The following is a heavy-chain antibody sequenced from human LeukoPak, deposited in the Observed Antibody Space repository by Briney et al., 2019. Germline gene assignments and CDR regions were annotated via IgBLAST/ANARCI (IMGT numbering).Heavy chain of an antibody. Sequence: VASVKVSCKASGYTFTSYDINWVRQATGQGLEWMGWMNPNSGNTGYAQKFQGRVTITRNTSISTAYMELSSLRSEDTAVYYCARVPAAMGYYYYYYMDVWGKGTTVTVSS. J-gene: IGHJ6*03. D-gene: IGHD2-2*01. CDR3: ARVPAAMGYYYYYYMDV. CDR2: MNPNSGNT. CDR1: GYTFTSYD. V-gene: IGHV1-8*03.